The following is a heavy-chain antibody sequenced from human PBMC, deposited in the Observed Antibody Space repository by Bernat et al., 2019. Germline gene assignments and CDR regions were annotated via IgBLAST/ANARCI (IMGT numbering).Heavy chain of an antibody. CDR1: GFTFSSYW. CDR3: ARRGYSYRYGMDV. Sequence: EVQLVESGGGLVQPGGSLRLSCAASGFTFSSYWMSWVRQAPGKGLGWVANIKQEGSGKYYADSEKGRFTSSRDNAKNSLYLQMNSLRAEDTAVYYCARRGYSYRYGMDVWGQGTTVTVSS. J-gene: IGHJ6*02. CDR2: IKQEGSGK. V-gene: IGHV3-7*01. D-gene: IGHD5-18*01.